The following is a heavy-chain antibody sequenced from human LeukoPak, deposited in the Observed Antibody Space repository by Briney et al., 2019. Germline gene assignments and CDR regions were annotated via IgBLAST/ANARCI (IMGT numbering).Heavy chain of an antibody. CDR2: IHPSTGNP. D-gene: IGHD3-16*02. J-gene: IGHJ4*02. CDR3: ARAYQRLGELSLPNY. V-gene: IGHV7-4-1*02. CDR1: GYTFTNYA. Sequence: ASVKVSCKASGYTFTNYAMNWVRQAPGQGLEWMGWIHPSTGNPTYAQGFTGRFVFSLDTSVSTTYLQISSLKAEDTAVYYCARAYQRLGELSLPNYWGQGTLVTVSS.